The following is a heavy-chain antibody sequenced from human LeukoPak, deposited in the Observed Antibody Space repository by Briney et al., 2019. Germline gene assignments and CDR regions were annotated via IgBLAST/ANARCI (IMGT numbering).Heavy chain of an antibody. Sequence: PSETLSLTCAVYGGSFSGYYWGWIRQPPGKGLEWIGEINHSGSTNYNPSLKSRVTISVDTSKNQFSLKLSSVTAADTAVYYCARVNYDSSGYYYGGHFDYWGQGTLVTVSS. CDR2: INHSGST. J-gene: IGHJ4*02. CDR3: ARVNYDSSGYYYGGHFDY. D-gene: IGHD3-22*01. CDR1: GGSFSGYY. V-gene: IGHV4-34*01.